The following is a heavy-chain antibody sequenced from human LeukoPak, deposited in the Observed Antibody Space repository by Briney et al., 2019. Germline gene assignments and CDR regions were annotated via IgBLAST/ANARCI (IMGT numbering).Heavy chain of an antibody. V-gene: IGHV4-4*07. Sequence: SETLSLTCTVSGGSISSYYWSWIRQPAGKGLEWIGRIYTSGSTNYNPSLKSRVTISVDTSKNQFSLKLSSVTAADTAVYYCARPSRSSSWYVLGYWGQGTLVTVSS. D-gene: IGHD6-13*01. CDR1: GGSISSYY. CDR3: ARPSRSSSWYVLGY. CDR2: IYTSGST. J-gene: IGHJ4*02.